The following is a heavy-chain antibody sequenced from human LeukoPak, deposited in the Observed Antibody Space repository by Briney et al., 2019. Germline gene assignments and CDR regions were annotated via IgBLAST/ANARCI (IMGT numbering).Heavy chain of an antibody. CDR2: IYYSGST. V-gene: IGHV4-39*07. Sequence: PSETLSLTCTVSGGSISSSSYYWGWIRQPPGKGLEWIGSIYYSGSTYYNPSLKSRVTISVDTSKNQFSLKLRSVTAADTAVYYCASAGYCSGDSCYLNPLDYWGQGTLVTVSS. CDR1: GGSISSSSYY. J-gene: IGHJ4*02. CDR3: ASAGYCSGDSCYLNPLDY. D-gene: IGHD2-15*01.